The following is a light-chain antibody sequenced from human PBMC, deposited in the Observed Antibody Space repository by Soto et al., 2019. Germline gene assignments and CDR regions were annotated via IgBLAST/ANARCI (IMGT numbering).Light chain of an antibody. V-gene: IGKV3-11*01. Sequence: EIVLTQSPATLSFSPGERATLFCRASQSVSSYLAWYQQKPGQAPRLLIYDASNRATGIPARFSGSGSGTDFSLTISSLEPEDFAVYYCQQRSDWTRTFGQGTKVDIK. CDR2: DAS. CDR1: QSVSSY. J-gene: IGKJ1*01. CDR3: QQRSDWTRT.